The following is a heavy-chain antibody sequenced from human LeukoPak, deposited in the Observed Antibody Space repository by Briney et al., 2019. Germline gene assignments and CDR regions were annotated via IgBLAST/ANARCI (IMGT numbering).Heavy chain of an antibody. Sequence: QSGESLRLSCAASGFTFSSYAMSWVRQAPGKGLEWVSAISGSGGSTYYADSVKGRFTISRDNSKNTLYLQMNSLRAEDTAVYYCAKGIAARFRPPEDYGMDVWGQGTTVTVSS. CDR1: GFTFSSYA. CDR2: ISGSGGST. J-gene: IGHJ6*02. V-gene: IGHV3-23*01. CDR3: AKGIAARFRPPEDYGMDV. D-gene: IGHD6-6*01.